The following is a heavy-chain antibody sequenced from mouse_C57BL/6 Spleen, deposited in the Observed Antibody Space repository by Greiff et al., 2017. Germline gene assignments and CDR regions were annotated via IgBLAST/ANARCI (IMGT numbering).Heavy chain of an antibody. D-gene: IGHD1-1*01. V-gene: IGHV3-6*01. CDR2: ISYDGSN. J-gene: IGHJ3*01. CDR1: GYSITSGYY. CDR3: ARGDYGRPFAY. Sequence: ESGPGLVKPSQSLSLTCSVTGYSITSGYYWNWIRQFPGNKLEWMGYISYDGSNNYNPSLKNRISITRDTSKNQFFLKLNSVTTEDTATYYCARGDYGRPFAYWGQGTLVTVSA.